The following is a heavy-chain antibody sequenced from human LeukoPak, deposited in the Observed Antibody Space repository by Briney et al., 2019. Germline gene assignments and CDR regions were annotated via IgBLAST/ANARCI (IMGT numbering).Heavy chain of an antibody. CDR2: IYYTGSA. CDR3: ARLPGFRDAFDV. J-gene: IGHJ3*01. Sequence: PSETLSLTCTVSSGSISSYYRSWIRQPPGKGLEWIGYIYYTGSANYNPSLKSRLTMSVDTSKNQFSLKLSSVTAADTAVYYCARLPGFRDAFDVWGQGTMVTVYS. V-gene: IGHV4-59*08. CDR1: SGSISSYY.